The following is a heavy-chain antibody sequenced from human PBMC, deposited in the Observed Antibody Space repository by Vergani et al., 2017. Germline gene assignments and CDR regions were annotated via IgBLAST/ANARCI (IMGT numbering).Heavy chain of an antibody. Sequence: QLQLQESGPGLVKPSETLSLTCTVFGDPISQSSYYWGWIRQPPGKGLEWIGSIFYSGSTSYNPSLKSRVTISVDTSKNQFSLKLRSVTAADTAVYYCARVVSYFDILTGYYKGPRYYFDYWGQGTLVTVSS. J-gene: IGHJ4*02. CDR2: IFYSGST. CDR3: ARVVSYFDILTGYYKGPRYYFDY. V-gene: IGHV4-39*01. D-gene: IGHD3-9*01. CDR1: GDPISQSSYY.